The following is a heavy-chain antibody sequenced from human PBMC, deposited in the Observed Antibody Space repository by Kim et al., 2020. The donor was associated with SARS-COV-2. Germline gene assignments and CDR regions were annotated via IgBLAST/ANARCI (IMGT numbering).Heavy chain of an antibody. D-gene: IGHD1-26*01. Sequence: GSTNYNPSLKSRVTISVDTSKNQFSLKLSSVTAAHTAVYYCARAREWFDPWGQGTLVTVSS. J-gene: IGHJ5*02. CDR2: GST. V-gene: IGHV4-59*01. CDR3: ARAREWFDP.